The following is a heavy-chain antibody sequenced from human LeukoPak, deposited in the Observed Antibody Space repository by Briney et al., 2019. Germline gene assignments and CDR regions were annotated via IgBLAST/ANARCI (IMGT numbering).Heavy chain of an antibody. CDR1: GFTFSSHA. Sequence: GGSLRLSCAASGFTFSSHAMSWVRQAPGKGLEWVSSLSGSGGTTYHADSVKGRFSISRDNSKNTLYLQLNSLRSEDTAVYYCAKGGSTSRVTTSRVVFGYYYYLDVWGKGTPVTVSS. CDR2: LSGSGGTT. J-gene: IGHJ6*03. D-gene: IGHD4-17*01. V-gene: IGHV3-23*01. CDR3: AKGGSTSRVTTSRVVFGYYYYLDV.